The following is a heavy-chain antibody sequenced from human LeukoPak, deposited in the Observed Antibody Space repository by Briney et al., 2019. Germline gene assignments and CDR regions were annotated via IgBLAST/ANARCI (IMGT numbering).Heavy chain of an antibody. CDR3: ARVFRGAPNFDY. D-gene: IGHD3-16*01. J-gene: IGHJ4*02. V-gene: IGHV4-34*01. CDR2: INHSGST. CDR1: GGSISSYY. Sequence: PSETLSLTCTVSGGSISSYYWSWIRQPPGKGLEWIGEINHSGSTNYNPSLKSRVTISVDTSKNQFSLKLSSVTAADTAVYYCARVFRGAPNFDYWGQGTLVTVSS.